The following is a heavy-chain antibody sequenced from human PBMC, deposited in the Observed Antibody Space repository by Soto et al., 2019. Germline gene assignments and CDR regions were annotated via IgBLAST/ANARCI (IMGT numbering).Heavy chain of an antibody. Sequence: EEQLLESGGGLVQPRGSLRLSCAASGFSFSSYGMSWVRQAPGKGLEWVSGISGGGDSTYYADSVKGRFTISRDKSKNTLYLQMNSLRAEDTAVYYCARGQDDYGDSDVWFDPWGQGTLVSVSS. J-gene: IGHJ5*02. CDR1: GFSFSSYG. V-gene: IGHV3-23*01. CDR3: ARGQDDYGDSDVWFDP. D-gene: IGHD4-17*01. CDR2: ISGGGDST.